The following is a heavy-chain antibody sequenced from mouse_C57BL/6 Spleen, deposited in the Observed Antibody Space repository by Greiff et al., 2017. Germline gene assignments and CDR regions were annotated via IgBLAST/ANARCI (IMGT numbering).Heavy chain of an antibody. Sequence: QVQLQQSGAELARPGASVKMSCKASGYTFTSYTMHWVKQRPGQGLEWIGYINPSSGYTKYKQKFKDKATLTADKSSSTVYMQLSSLTSEDSAVYYCARGYYYGSSNYYAMDYWGQGTSVTVSS. D-gene: IGHD1-1*01. CDR1: GYTFTSYT. J-gene: IGHJ4*01. CDR2: INPSSGYT. V-gene: IGHV1-4*01. CDR3: ARGYYYGSSNYYAMDY.